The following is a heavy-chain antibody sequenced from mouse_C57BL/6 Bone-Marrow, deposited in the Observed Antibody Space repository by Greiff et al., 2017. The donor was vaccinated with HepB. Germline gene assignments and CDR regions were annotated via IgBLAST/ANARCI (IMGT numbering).Heavy chain of an antibody. D-gene: IGHD1-1*01. Sequence: QVQLKESGAELARPGASVKMSCKASGYTFTSYTMHWVKQRPGQGLEWIGYINPSSGYTKYNQKFKDKATLTADKSSSTAYMQLSSLTSEDSAVYYCARTMGYGSSYYWYFDVWGTGTTVTVSS. J-gene: IGHJ1*03. CDR3: ARTMGYGSSYYWYFDV. CDR1: GYTFTSYT. CDR2: INPSSGYT. V-gene: IGHV1-4*01.